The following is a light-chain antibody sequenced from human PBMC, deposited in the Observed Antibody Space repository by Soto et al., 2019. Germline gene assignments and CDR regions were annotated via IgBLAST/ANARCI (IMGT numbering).Light chain of an antibody. CDR1: TSDVGGYNL. Sequence: ALTQPASVSGSPGQSITISCSGTTSDVGGYNLVSWYQQAPGTAPKLIIYDVNNRPSGAPDRFSGSTSGNTASLTISGLQAEDETDYFCSLYSSNGSLIFGPGTKVTVL. CDR2: DVN. CDR3: SLYSSNGSLI. J-gene: IGLJ1*01. V-gene: IGLV2-18*01.